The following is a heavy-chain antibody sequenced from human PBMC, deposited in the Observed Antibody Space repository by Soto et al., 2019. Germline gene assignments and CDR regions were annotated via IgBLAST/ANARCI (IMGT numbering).Heavy chain of an antibody. CDR3: ARGMGELPVSQTYYFDY. Sequence: GGSLRLSCAASGFTFSSYGMHWVRQAPGKGLEWVAVIWYDGSNKYYADSVKGRFTISRDNSKNTLYLQMNSLRAEDTAVYYCARGMGELPVSQTYYFDYWGQGTLVTVSS. V-gene: IGHV3-33*01. J-gene: IGHJ4*02. CDR2: IWYDGSNK. CDR1: GFTFSSYG. D-gene: IGHD1-7*01.